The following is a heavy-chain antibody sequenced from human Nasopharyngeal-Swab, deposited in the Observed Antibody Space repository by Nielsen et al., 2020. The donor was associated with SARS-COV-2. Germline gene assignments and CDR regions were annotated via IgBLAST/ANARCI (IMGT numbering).Heavy chain of an antibody. CDR2: INPSGGST. CDR3: ARMLRQQLVPVDGMDV. J-gene: IGHJ6*02. V-gene: IGHV1-46*01. D-gene: IGHD6-13*01. Sequence: ASVKVSCKASGYTFTSYYTHWVRQAPGQGLEWMGIINPSGGSTSYAQKFQGRVTMTRDTSTSTVYMELSSLRSEDTAVYYCARMLRQQLVPVDGMDVWGQGTTVTVSS. CDR1: GYTFTSYY.